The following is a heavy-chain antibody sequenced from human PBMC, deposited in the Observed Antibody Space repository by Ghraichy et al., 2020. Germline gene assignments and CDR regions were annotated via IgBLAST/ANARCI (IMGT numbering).Heavy chain of an antibody. Sequence: SCAASGFTFSSYWMSWVRQAPGKGLEWVGNIKQDGSEQYYADSVKGRFTISRDNAKNSLYLQMNSLGVEDTAVYYCARVTYYFVSGTYNFGMDVWGQGTTVTVSS. D-gene: IGHD3-10*01. J-gene: IGHJ6*02. V-gene: IGHV3-7*01. CDR1: GFTFSSYW. CDR2: IKQDGSEQ. CDR3: ARVTYYFVSGTYNFGMDV.